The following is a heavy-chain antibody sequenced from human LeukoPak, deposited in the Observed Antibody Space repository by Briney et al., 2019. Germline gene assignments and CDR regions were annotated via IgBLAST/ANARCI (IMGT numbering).Heavy chain of an antibody. J-gene: IGHJ4*02. CDR3: ARVAMVTGSVY. D-gene: IGHD5-18*01. CDR2: INHSGST. V-gene: IGHV4-34*01. Sequence: SETLSLTCAVYGGSFSGYYWSWIRQPPGKGLEWIGEINHSGSTNYNPSLKSRVTISVDTSKNQFSLRLSSVTAADTAVYYCARVAMVTGSVYWGQGTLVTVSS. CDR1: GGSFSGYY.